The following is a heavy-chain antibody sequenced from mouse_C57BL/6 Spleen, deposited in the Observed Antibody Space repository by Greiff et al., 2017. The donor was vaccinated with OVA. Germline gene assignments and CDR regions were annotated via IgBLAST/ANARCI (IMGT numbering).Heavy chain of an antibody. CDR1: GYAFTNYL. D-gene: IGHD3-2*02. CDR3: ARGAAQASAWFAY. V-gene: IGHV1-54*01. J-gene: IGHJ3*01. Sequence: QVQLQQSGAELVRPGTSVKVSSKASGYAFTNYLIEWVKQRPGQGLEWIGVINPGSGGTNYNEKFKGKATLTADKSSSTAYMQLSSLTSEDSAVYFCARGAAQASAWFAYWGQGTLVTVSA. CDR2: INPGSGGT.